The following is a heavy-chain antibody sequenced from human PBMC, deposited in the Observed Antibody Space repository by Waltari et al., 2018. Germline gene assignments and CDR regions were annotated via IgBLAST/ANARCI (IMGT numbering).Heavy chain of an antibody. Sequence: EVQLVESGGDLVQPGRSLRLSCTANGFTFGDYALSWFRQAPGKGRGWVGFIRSKTYGGTAQYAASVKGRFTISRDDSKSIAYLQMNSLKTEDTAVYYCTRDRWYSSTWYFDYWGQGTLVTVSS. J-gene: IGHJ4*02. CDR1: GFTFGDYA. CDR2: IRSKTYGGTA. V-gene: IGHV3-49*03. D-gene: IGHD2-2*01. CDR3: TRDRWYSSTWYFDY.